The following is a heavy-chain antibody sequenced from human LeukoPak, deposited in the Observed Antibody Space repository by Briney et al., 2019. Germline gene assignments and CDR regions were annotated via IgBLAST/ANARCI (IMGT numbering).Heavy chain of an antibody. CDR3: ARSKWGRGQHYYYYMDV. CDR2: ISKSGSST. Sequence: GGSLRLSCAASGFTFSNYYMTWIRQAPGKALEWVSNISKSGSSTYYADSVKGRFTISRDNAKNSLYLQMNSLRAEDTAVYYCARSKWGRGQHYYYYMDVWGKGTTVTVSS. J-gene: IGHJ6*03. V-gene: IGHV3-11*04. CDR1: GFTFSNYY. D-gene: IGHD7-27*01.